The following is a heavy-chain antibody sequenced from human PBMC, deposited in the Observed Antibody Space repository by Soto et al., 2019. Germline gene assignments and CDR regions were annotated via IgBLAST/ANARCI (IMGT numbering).Heavy chain of an antibody. CDR3: AGSSIAARYWFDP. D-gene: IGHD6-6*01. V-gene: IGHV4-30-4*01. Sequence: SETLSLTCTVSGGSISSGDYYWSWIRQPPGKGLEWIGYIYYSGSTYYNPSLKSRVTISVDTSKNQFSLKLSSVTAADTAVYYCAGSSIAARYWFDPWCQGTLLTVSS. CDR1: GGSISSGDYY. CDR2: IYYSGST. J-gene: IGHJ5*02.